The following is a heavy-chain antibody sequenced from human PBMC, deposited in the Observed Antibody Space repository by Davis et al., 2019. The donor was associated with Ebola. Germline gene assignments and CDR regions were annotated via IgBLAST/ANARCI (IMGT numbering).Heavy chain of an antibody. Sequence: SETLSLTCTVSGGSISSYYWSWIRQPPGQGLEWIGYIYYSGSTNYNPSLKSRVTISVDTSKNQFSLKLSSVTAADTAVYYCARLRAYYYDSSGYYSPYYFDYWGQGTLVTVSS. J-gene: IGHJ4*02. CDR1: GGSISSYY. V-gene: IGHV4-59*08. D-gene: IGHD3-22*01. CDR3: ARLRAYYYDSSGYYSPYYFDY. CDR2: IYYSGST.